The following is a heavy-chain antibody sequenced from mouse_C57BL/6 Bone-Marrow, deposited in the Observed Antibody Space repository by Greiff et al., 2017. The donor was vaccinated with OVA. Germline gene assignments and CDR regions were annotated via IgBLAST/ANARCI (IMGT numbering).Heavy chain of an antibody. Sequence: VQLQQSGAELVKPGASVKLSCTASGFTFTDYYMHWVKQRTEQGLEWIGWIDPEDGETKYAPKFKGQATITADKSSNTAYLQLSSLTSEDTAVNYCARIYYYGSSYGYWGQGTTLTVSS. CDR2: IDPEDGET. D-gene: IGHD1-1*01. CDR3: ARIYYYGSSYGY. J-gene: IGHJ2*01. V-gene: IGHV14-2*01. CDR1: GFTFTDYY.